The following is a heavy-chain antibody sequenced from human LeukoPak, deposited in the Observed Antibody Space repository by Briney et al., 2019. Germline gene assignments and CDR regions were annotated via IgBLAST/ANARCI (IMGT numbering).Heavy chain of an antibody. D-gene: IGHD3-22*01. J-gene: IGHJ4*02. CDR2: IWYDGSNK. V-gene: IGHV3-33*01. Sequence: GGSLRLSCAASGFTFSSYGMHWVRQAPGKGLEWVAVIWYDGSNKYYADSVKGRFTISRDNSKNTLYLQMNSLRAEDTAVYYCAREPLVYYYDSSGYKLPELWGQGTLVTVSS. CDR1: GFTFSSYG. CDR3: AREPLVYYYDSSGYKLPEL.